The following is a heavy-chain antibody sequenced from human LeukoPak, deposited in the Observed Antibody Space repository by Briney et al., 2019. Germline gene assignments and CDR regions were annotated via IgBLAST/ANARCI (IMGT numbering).Heavy chain of an antibody. D-gene: IGHD4-11*01. V-gene: IGHV4-59*01. CDR2: IHYSGNT. Sequence: PSETLSLTCSVSGGSISSYFWSWLRQPPGKRLEWIGYIHYSGNTNYNTPLKSRVSMSVDTSKNQFSLKLSSVTAADTAVYYCARGGTAVTTFGSLXPWGTGTMVTVSS. CDR3: ARGGTAVTTFGSLXP. CDR1: GGSISSYF. J-gene: IGHJ5*02.